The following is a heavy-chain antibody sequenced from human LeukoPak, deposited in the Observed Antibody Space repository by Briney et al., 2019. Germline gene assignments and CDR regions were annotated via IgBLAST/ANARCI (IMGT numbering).Heavy chain of an antibody. V-gene: IGHV4-59*08. CDR1: GGSFSGYY. D-gene: IGHD6-19*01. J-gene: IGHJ4*02. CDR3: ARLRAGSGWFFDY. Sequence: SETLSLTCAVYGGSFSGYYWSWIRQPPGKGLEWIGYIYYSGSTNYNPSLKSRVTISVDTSKNQFSLKLSSVTAADTAVHYCARLRAGSGWFFDYWGQGTLVTVSS. CDR2: IYYSGST.